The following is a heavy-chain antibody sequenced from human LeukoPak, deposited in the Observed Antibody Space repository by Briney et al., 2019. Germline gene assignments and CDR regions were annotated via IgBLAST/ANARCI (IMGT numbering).Heavy chain of an antibody. J-gene: IGHJ4*02. Sequence: ASVKVSCKASGYTFTSYDINWVRRATGQGLEWMGWMNPNSGNTGYAQKFQGRVTMTRNTSISTAYMELSSLRSEDTAVYYCARGPPYCGGDCYLYYFDYWGQGTLVTVSS. CDR3: ARGPPYCGGDCYLYYFDY. CDR1: GYTFTSYD. V-gene: IGHV1-8*01. CDR2: MNPNSGNT. D-gene: IGHD2-21*02.